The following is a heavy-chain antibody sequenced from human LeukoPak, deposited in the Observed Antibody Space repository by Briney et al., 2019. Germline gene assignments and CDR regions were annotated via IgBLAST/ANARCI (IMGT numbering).Heavy chain of an antibody. CDR3: ARPRLEYCSGGSCFDAFDV. D-gene: IGHD2-15*01. Sequence: GGSLRLSCAASGFTFSSYAMNWVRLAPGKGLEWASAIRGSGSTTYYADSVKGRFTISRDNSKNTLFLQMNSLTAEDTAIYSCARPRLEYCSGGSCFDAFDVWGQGTMVTVSS. CDR2: IRGSGSTT. V-gene: IGHV3-23*01. CDR1: GFTFSSYA. J-gene: IGHJ3*01.